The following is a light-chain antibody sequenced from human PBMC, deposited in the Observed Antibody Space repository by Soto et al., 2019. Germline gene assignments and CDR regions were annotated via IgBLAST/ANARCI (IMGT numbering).Light chain of an antibody. V-gene: IGKV3-15*01. Sequence: RVMLQSPATLSVSPAERSTLACRASQSVSSNLAWYQQKPGQAPRLLIYGASTRATGIPARFSGSGSGTEFTLTISSLQSEDFAVYYCQQYNNWPRWTFGQGTKVDIK. J-gene: IGKJ1*01. CDR1: QSVSSN. CDR2: GAS. CDR3: QQYNNWPRWT.